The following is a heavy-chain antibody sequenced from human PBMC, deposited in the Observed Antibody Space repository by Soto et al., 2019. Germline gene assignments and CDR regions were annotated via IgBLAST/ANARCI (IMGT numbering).Heavy chain of an antibody. J-gene: IGHJ5*02. D-gene: IGHD3-3*01. CDR2: IYYSGST. Sequence: SETLSLTCTVSGGSISSYYWSWIRQPPGKGLEWIGYIYYSGSTNYNPSLKSRVTISVDTSKNQFSLKLSSVTAADTAVYYCARQNYDFWSGYHNNWFDPWGQGTLVTVSS. V-gene: IGHV4-59*08. CDR3: ARQNYDFWSGYHNNWFDP. CDR1: GGSISSYY.